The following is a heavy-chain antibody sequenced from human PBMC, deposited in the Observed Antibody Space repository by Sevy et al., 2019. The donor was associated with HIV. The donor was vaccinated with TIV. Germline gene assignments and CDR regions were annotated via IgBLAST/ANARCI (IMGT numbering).Heavy chain of an antibody. CDR1: GFTFSSYG. CDR3: AKDPTLPAAIDYYFDY. CDR2: IWYDGSNK. J-gene: IGHJ4*02. V-gene: IGHV3-33*06. D-gene: IGHD2-2*02. Sequence: GGSLRLSCAASGFTFSSYGMHWDRQAPGKGLEWVAVIWYDGSNKYYADSVKGRFTISRDNSKNTLYLQMNSLRAEDTAVYYCAKDPTLPAAIDYYFDYWGQGTLVTVSS.